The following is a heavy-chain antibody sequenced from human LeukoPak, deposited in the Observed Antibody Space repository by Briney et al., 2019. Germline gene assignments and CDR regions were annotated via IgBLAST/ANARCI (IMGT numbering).Heavy chain of an antibody. J-gene: IGHJ3*02. V-gene: IGHV1-69*13. CDR3: ARCIAVAGTEAFDI. CDR2: IIPIFGTA. CDR1: GYTFTSYY. Sequence: GASVKVSCKASGYTFTSYYMHWVRQAPGQGLEWMGGIIPIFGTANYAQKFQGRVTITADESTSTAYMELSSLRSEDTAVYYCARCIAVAGTEAFDIWGQGTMVTVSS. D-gene: IGHD6-19*01.